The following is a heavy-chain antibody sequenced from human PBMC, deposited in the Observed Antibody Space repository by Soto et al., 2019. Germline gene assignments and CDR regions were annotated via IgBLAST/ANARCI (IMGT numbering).Heavy chain of an antibody. V-gene: IGHV1-69*01. CDR3: AGRYYNDGGGYXSM. D-gene: IGHD3-10*02. CDR1: GGTFSNYA. CDR2: IIPVFGTP. Sequence: QVQLLQAGGEVKKPGSSVKVSCKASGGTFSNYALNWVRQAPGQGLEWMGGIIPVFGTPNYAQNFQGRVTXXXXEXXXXXXXXXXXXXXXDXAVYYCAGRYYNDGGGYXSMWGQGTLVTV. J-gene: IGHJ4*02.